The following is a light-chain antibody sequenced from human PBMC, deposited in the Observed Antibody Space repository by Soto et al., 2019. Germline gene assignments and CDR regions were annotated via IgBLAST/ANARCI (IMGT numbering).Light chain of an antibody. V-gene: IGLV2-11*01. CDR3: CSYAGSYTVV. Sequence: QSVLTQPRSVSGSPGQSVTISCTGTSSDVGGYNYVSWYQQHPGKAPKLMIFDVNKRPSGVPDRFSGSKSGTTASLTISGLQAEDEADYYCCSYAGSYTVVFGGGTKVTVL. CDR1: SSDVGGYNY. CDR2: DVN. J-gene: IGLJ2*01.